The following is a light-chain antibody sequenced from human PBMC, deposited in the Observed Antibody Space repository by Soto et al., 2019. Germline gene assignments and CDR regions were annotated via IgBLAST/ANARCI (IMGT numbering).Light chain of an antibody. Sequence: EIVLTQSPGTLSLSPGERATLSCRASQSVSSSYLGWYQQKPGQAPRLLIYGGSSRATGIPDRFSGSGSGTDFTLTISRLEPEDFAVYYCQQYGSLPRTFGQGPSWRSN. V-gene: IGKV3-20*01. J-gene: IGKJ2*01. CDR1: QSVSSSY. CDR2: GGS. CDR3: QQYGSLPRT.